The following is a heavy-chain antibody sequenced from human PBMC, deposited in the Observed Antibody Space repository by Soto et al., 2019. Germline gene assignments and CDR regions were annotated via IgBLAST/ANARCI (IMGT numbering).Heavy chain of an antibody. CDR3: ASGESSSWYGENRGFDY. J-gene: IGHJ4*02. V-gene: IGHV1-69*02. CDR1: GGTFSSYT. D-gene: IGHD6-13*01. CDR2: IIPILGIA. Sequence: ASVKVSCKASGGTFSSYTISWVRQAPGQGLEWMGRIIPILGIANYAQKFQGRVTITADKSTSTAYMELSSLRSEDTAVYYCASGESSSWYGENRGFDYWGQGTLVTVSS.